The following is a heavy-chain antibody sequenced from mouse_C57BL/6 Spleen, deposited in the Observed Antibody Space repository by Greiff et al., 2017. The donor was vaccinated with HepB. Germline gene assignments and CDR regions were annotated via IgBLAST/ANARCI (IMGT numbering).Heavy chain of an antibody. Sequence: VQLQQSGTELVKPGASVKLSCKASGYTFTSYWMHWVKQRPGQGLEWIGNINPSNGGTNYNEKFKSKATLTVDKSSSTAYMQLSSLTSEEAAVYYCARSRATGVRFDYWGQGTTLTVSS. J-gene: IGHJ2*01. CDR1: GYTFTSYW. D-gene: IGHD3-1*01. CDR3: ARSRATGVRFDY. V-gene: IGHV1-53*01. CDR2: INPSNGGT.